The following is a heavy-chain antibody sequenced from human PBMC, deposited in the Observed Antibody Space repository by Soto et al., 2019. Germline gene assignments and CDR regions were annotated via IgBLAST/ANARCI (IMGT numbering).Heavy chain of an antibody. J-gene: IGHJ4*02. CDR2: ISYDGSNK. CDR1: GFTFSSYG. Sequence: QVQLVESGGGVVQPGRSLRLSCAASGFTFSSYGMHWVRQAPGKGLEWVAVISYDGSNKYYSDYVKGRFTISRDNSKNTLYLQMNSLRAEDTAVYYCAKARGYSGYDQEVYFDYWGQGTLVTVSS. D-gene: IGHD5-12*01. V-gene: IGHV3-30*18. CDR3: AKARGYSGYDQEVYFDY.